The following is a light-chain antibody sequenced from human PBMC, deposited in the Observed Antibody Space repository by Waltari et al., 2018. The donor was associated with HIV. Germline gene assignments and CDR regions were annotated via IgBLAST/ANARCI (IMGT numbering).Light chain of an antibody. CDR3: QQYNDWPLT. V-gene: IGKV3-15*01. Sequence: EVVMTQSPATLSVSPGERATLSCRASQGVSINLAWHQQKPGQAPRLLIYGASTRATGIPARFSGSGAGTESTLTISSLQSEDFAVYYCQQYNDWPLTFGGGTKVEIK. J-gene: IGKJ4*01. CDR2: GAS. CDR1: QGVSIN.